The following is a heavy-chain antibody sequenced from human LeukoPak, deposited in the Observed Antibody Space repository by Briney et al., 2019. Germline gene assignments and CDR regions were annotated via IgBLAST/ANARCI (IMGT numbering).Heavy chain of an antibody. V-gene: IGHV4-34*01. CDR1: GGSFSGYY. D-gene: IGHD3-10*01. Sequence: SETLSLTCAVYGGSFSGYYWSWIRQPPGKGLEWIGEINHSGSTNYNPSLKSRVTISVDTSKNQFSLKLSSVTAADTAVYYCARLYGSGSKISYYYYMDVWGKGTTVTISS. CDR2: INHSGST. J-gene: IGHJ6*03. CDR3: ARLYGSGSKISYYYYMDV.